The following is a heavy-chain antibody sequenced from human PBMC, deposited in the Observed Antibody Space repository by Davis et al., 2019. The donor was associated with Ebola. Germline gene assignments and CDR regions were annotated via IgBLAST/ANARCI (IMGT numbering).Heavy chain of an antibody. D-gene: IGHD2-15*01. CDR2: IKQDGSEK. CDR3: AREVAATHYYYYYGMDV. CDR1: GFTFSSYW. Sequence: SPNIPCAAPGFTFSSYWMSWVRQAPGKGLEWVANIKQDGSEKYYVDSVKGRFTISRDNAKNSLYLQMNSLRAEDTAVYYCAREVAATHYYYYYGMDVWGQGTTVTVSS. J-gene: IGHJ6*02. V-gene: IGHV3-7*01.